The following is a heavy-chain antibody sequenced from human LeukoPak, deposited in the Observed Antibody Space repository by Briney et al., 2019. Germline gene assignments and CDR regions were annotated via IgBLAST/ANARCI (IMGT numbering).Heavy chain of an antibody. Sequence: GGSLRLSCAASGFTFSDYWMHWVRQAPGEGLEWVSAISGSGGSTYYADSVKGRFTISRDNSKNTLYLQMNSLRAEDTAVYYCAKEADDWYPRPFDYWGQGTLVTVSS. D-gene: IGHD3-9*01. CDR3: AKEADDWYPRPFDY. V-gene: IGHV3-23*01. J-gene: IGHJ4*02. CDR1: GFTFSDYW. CDR2: ISGSGGST.